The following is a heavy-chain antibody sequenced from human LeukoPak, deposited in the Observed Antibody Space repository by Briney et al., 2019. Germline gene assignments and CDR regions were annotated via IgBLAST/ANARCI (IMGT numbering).Heavy chain of an antibody. CDR2: IYYSGST. Sequence: SETLSLTRTVSGGSISSGDYYWSWIRQPPGKGLEWIGYIYYSGSTYYNPSLKSRVTISVDTSKNQFSLKLSSVTAADTAVYYCARTTRNAFDIWGQGTMVTVSS. D-gene: IGHD4-11*01. CDR3: ARTTRNAFDI. CDR1: GGSISSGDYY. J-gene: IGHJ3*02. V-gene: IGHV4-30-4*08.